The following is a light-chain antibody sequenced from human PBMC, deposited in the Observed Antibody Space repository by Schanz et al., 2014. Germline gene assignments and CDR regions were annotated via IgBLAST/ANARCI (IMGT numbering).Light chain of an antibody. CDR3: QHYNNWPLT. Sequence: EIVMTQSPATLSVSPGERATLSCWASQSVSSDLAWYQQKPGQAPRLLVYGTSTRATGVPASFSGSGSGTEFTLTISSLQSEDFAVYYCQHYNNWPLTFGQGTRLEIK. CDR1: QSVSSD. J-gene: IGKJ5*01. CDR2: GTS. V-gene: IGKV3-15*01.